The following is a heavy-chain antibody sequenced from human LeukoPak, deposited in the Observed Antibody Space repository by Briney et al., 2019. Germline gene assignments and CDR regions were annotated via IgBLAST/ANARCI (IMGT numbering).Heavy chain of an antibody. D-gene: IGHD3-22*01. CDR3: ARVSYYYDSSGTYPFDI. J-gene: IGHJ3*02. CDR2: NSSSSSTI. Sequence: PGGSLRLSCAASGFTFSSYSMNWVRQAPGKGLEWVSYNSSSSSTIYYADSVKGRFTISRDNAKNSLYLQMNSLRDEDTAVYYCARVSYYYDSSGTYPFDIWGQGTMVTVSS. CDR1: GFTFSSYS. V-gene: IGHV3-48*02.